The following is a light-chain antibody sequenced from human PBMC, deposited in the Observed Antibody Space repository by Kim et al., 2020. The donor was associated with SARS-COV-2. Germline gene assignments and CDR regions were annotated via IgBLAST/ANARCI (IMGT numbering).Light chain of an antibody. J-gene: IGKJ1*01. Sequence: APGERAARCCRASQSVSNSYLAWYQQKRGQAPRLLIFGASSRAAVIPGRFSGRGSGTDFTLTISRLEPEDFAVYYWQQYSSSLWTFGQGTRVDIK. V-gene: IGKV3-20*01. CDR1: QSVSNSY. CDR3: QQYSSSLWT. CDR2: GAS.